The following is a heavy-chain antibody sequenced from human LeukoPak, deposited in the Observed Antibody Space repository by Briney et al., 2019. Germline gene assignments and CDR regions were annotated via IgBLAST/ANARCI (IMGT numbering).Heavy chain of an antibody. CDR3: ARDPEPRYSSGLGGY. CDR2: ISAYNGNT. Sequence: ASVKVSCEASGYTFTSYGISWVRQAPGQGLEWMGWISAYNGNTNYAQKLQGRVTMTTDTSTSTAYMELRSLRSDDTAVYYCARDPEPRYSSGLGGYWGQGTLVTVSS. V-gene: IGHV1-18*01. J-gene: IGHJ4*02. D-gene: IGHD6-19*01. CDR1: GYTFTSYG.